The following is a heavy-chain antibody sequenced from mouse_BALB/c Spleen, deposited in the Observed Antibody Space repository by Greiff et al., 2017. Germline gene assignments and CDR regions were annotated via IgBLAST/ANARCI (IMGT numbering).Heavy chain of an antibody. CDR1: GFTFSNYW. CDR3: AGRYFDY. Sequence: EVKLMESGGGLVQPGGSMKLSCVASGFTFSNYWMNWVRQSPEKGLEWVAEIRLKSNNYATHYAESVKGRFTISRDDSKSSVYLQMNNLRAEDTGIYYCAGRYFDYWGQGTTLTVSS. V-gene: IGHV6-6*02. J-gene: IGHJ2*01. CDR2: IRLKSNNYAT.